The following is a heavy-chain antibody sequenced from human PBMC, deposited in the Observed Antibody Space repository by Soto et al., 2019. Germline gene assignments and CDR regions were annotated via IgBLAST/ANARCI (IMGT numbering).Heavy chain of an antibody. CDR1: GFTFNSYG. CDR2: IWYDGSNK. J-gene: IGHJ2*01. CDR3: ARGGGNWYFDL. Sequence: QVQLVESGGGVVQPGRSLRLSCAASGFTFNSYGMHWVRQAPGKGLEWVAVIWYDGSNKYYADSVKGRFTISRDNSKNTLYLQMSSLRAEDTAVYYCARGGGNWYFDLWGRGTLVTVSS. D-gene: IGHD2-15*01. V-gene: IGHV3-33*01.